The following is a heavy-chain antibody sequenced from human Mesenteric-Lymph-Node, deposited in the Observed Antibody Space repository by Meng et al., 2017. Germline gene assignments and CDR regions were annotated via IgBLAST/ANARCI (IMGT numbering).Heavy chain of an antibody. Sequence: GGSLRLSCKGSGYSFTNFWIGWVRQLPGKGLEWMGIINSADYDTRYSPSFQGQVTISADKSIFTAYLEWHSLRASDSAMYFCARRGDKSGYYSIDYWGQGTLVTISS. CDR3: ARRGDKSGYYSIDY. D-gene: IGHD3-22*01. CDR2: INSADYDT. J-gene: IGHJ4*02. V-gene: IGHV5-51*01. CDR1: GYSFTNFW.